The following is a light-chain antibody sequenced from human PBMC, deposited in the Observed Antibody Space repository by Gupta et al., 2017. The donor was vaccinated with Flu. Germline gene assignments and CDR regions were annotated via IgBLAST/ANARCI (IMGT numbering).Light chain of an antibody. V-gene: IGKV3-11*01. CDR2: DAS. CDR1: QGVQNY. CDR3: QQRKNWPLLT. Sequence: ATLSLSPGESATSSCRASQGVQNYLAWYQQKPGQAPRLLIYDASARDAGIPARFSGSGSGTDLTLTISSLEPEDFAFYYCQQRKNWPLLTFGQGTRLEIK. J-gene: IGKJ5*01.